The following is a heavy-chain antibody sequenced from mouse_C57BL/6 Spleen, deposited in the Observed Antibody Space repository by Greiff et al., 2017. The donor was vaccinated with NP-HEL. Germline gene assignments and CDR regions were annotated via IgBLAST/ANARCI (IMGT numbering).Heavy chain of an antibody. D-gene: IGHD4-1*01. V-gene: IGHV1-15*01. CDR2: IDPETGGT. J-gene: IGHJ2*01. Sequence: QVQLQQSGAELVRPGASVTLSCKASGYTFTDYEMHWVKQTPVHGLEWIGAIDPETGGTAYNQKFKGKAILTADKSSSTAYMELRSLTSEDSAVYYCTRKRLAGYFDYWSQGTTLTVSS. CDR3: TRKRLAGYFDY. CDR1: GYTFTDYE.